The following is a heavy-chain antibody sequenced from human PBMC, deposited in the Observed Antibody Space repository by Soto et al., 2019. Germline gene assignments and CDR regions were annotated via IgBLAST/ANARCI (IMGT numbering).Heavy chain of an antibody. CDR2: IYTSGST. CDR3: ERDVTVTTFYYYGMEA. CDR1: GGSISRYY. J-gene: IGHJ6*04. V-gene: IGHV4-4*07. Sequence: SETLSLTCTVSGGSISRYYWSWIRQPAGKGLEGMGRIYTSGSTNYNPSLKSLVTMSVDTSKNQFSLMLSSVTAADTAVYYCERDVTVTTFYYYGMEAWGKGTTV. D-gene: IGHD4-17*01.